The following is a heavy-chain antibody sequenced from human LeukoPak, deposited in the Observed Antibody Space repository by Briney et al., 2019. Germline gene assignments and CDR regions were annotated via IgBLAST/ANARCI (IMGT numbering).Heavy chain of an antibody. CDR3: ARSDNSNYCFDY. CDR1: GFTFSSYS. J-gene: IGHJ4*02. CDR2: ISSIGGNI. V-gene: IGHV3-48*01. D-gene: IGHD4-11*01. Sequence: PGGSLRLSCAASGFTFSSYSMNWVRQAPGKGLEWVSFISSIGGNIHYADSVKGRFTISRDNADNSLYLQMNSLRAEDTAVYYCARSDNSNYCFDYWGQGTLVTVSS.